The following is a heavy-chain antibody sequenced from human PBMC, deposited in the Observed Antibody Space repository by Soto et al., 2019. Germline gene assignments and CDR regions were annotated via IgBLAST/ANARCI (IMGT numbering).Heavy chain of an antibody. V-gene: IGHV3-33*01. CDR2: IWYDGSNK. CDR1: GCPFSSYG. D-gene: IGHD6-19*01. J-gene: IGHJ4*02. Sequence: QVQLVESGGGVDQPGRSLRLSCAASGCPFSSYGMHWVRQAPGKGREWVAVIWYDGSNKYYADSVKGRFTISRDNSKNTRYLQMNSLRAEDTAVYYCARSGGWGQGTLVTVSS. CDR3: ARSGG.